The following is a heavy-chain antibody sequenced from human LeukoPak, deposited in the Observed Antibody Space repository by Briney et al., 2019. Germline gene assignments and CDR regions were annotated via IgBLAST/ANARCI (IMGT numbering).Heavy chain of an antibody. CDR3: ARESTPHYYYYGIDV. CDR1: GGSISSYY. Sequence: SETLSRTCTVSGGSISSYYWSWIRQPPGKGLEWIGYIYYSGSTNYHPSLKSRVTISVDTSKNQFSLKLSSVTAADTAVYYCARESTPHYYYYGIDVWGQGTTVTVSS. D-gene: IGHD4-23*01. CDR2: IYYSGST. J-gene: IGHJ6*02. V-gene: IGHV4-59*01.